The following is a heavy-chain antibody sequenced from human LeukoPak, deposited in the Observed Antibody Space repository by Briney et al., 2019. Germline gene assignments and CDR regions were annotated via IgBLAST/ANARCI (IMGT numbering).Heavy chain of an antibody. V-gene: IGHV5-51*01. Sequence: GESLKISCKGSGYSFTSYWIGWVRQMPGKALEWMGIIYPGDSDTRYSPSFQGQVPISADKSLSTAYLQWRRLKASDTALYYFARRGSVYSGYDSYYGMDVWGQGSTVTVSS. CDR3: ARRGSVYSGYDSYYGMDV. J-gene: IGHJ6*02. D-gene: IGHD5-12*01. CDR1: GYSFTSYW. CDR2: IYPGDSDT.